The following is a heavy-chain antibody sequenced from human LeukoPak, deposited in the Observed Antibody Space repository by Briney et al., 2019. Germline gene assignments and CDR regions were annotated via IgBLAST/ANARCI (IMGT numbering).Heavy chain of an antibody. CDR3: ARDRSIAGSRKYFQH. Sequence: GGSLRLSCAASGFTFSSYSMNWVRQAPGKGLEWVSSISSSSSYIYYADSVKGRFTISRDNAKNSLYLQMNSLRAEDTAVYYCARDRSIAGSRKYFQHWGQGTLVTVSS. J-gene: IGHJ1*01. V-gene: IGHV3-21*01. D-gene: IGHD6-6*01. CDR2: ISSSSSYI. CDR1: GFTFSSYS.